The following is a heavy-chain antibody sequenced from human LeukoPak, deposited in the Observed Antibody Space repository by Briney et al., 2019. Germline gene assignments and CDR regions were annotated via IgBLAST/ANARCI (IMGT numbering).Heavy chain of an antibody. Sequence: GGSLRLSCVVSGLSLSTYGMGWVRQAPGKGLEWVSSISGSGSTYYEDSMKGRFTISRDDSNNTLFLQMNGLRAEDTAIYYCAKPTNYYDNSGYFYVGGGDWFFDLWGRGTLVIVSA. J-gene: IGHJ2*01. CDR3: AKPTNYYDNSGYFYVGGGDWFFDL. CDR2: ISGSGST. V-gene: IGHV3-23*01. D-gene: IGHD3-22*01. CDR1: GLSLSTYG.